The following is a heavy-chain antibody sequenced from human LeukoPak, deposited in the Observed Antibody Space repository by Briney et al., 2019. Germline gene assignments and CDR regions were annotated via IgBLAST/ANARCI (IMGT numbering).Heavy chain of an antibody. D-gene: IGHD6-13*01. CDR2: IKEDGSEK. Sequence: PGGSLRLSCAASGFTFSSYWMSWVRQAPGKGLEWVANIKEDGSEKYYVDSVKGRFTISRDNAKNSLYLQVNSLRAEDTAVYYCAKEGPAAAYFDYWGQGTLVTVSS. CDR3: AKEGPAAAYFDY. J-gene: IGHJ4*02. V-gene: IGHV3-7*01. CDR1: GFTFSSYW.